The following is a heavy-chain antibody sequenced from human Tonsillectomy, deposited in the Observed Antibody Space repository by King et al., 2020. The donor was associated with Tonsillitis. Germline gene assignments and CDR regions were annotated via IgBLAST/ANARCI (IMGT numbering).Heavy chain of an antibody. CDR1: DGSFSGYY. Sequence: VQLQQWGAGLLKPSETLSLTCVVYDGSFSGYYWSWIRQPPGKGLEWIGEINHRGSTTYNPSLKSRVTISVDTSQKLVSLKLSSVTAADTAVYYCARIGYSYGWAFDFWGQGTLVTVSS. CDR3: ARIGYSYGWAFDF. V-gene: IGHV4-34*01. J-gene: IGHJ4*02. D-gene: IGHD5-18*01. CDR2: INHRGST.